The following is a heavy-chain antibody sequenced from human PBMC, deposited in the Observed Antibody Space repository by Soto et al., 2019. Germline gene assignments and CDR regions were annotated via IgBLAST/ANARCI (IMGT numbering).Heavy chain of an antibody. CDR1: GFTFSSYS. CDR2: ISSSSSYI. D-gene: IGHD4-17*01. J-gene: IGHJ4*02. Sequence: PVGSLRLSCAASGFTFSSYSMNWVRQAPGKGLEWVSSISSSSSYIYYADSVKGRFTISRDNAKNSLYLQMNSLRAEDTAVYYCARAAGDGTTVTTFNIDYWGQGTLVTVSS. CDR3: ARAAGDGTTVTTFNIDY. V-gene: IGHV3-21*01.